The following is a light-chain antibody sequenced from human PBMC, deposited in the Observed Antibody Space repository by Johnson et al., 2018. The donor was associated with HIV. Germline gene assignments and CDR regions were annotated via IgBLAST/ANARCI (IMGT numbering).Light chain of an antibody. Sequence: QSVLTQPPSVSAAAGQRVTISCSGSSSNIGNQYVSWYQHLPGTAPKLLISENNKRPSEIPDRFSGSKSGTSATLVITGLRTGDEADYYCGTWDSSLSAFVFGAGTTVIVL. CDR3: GTWDSSLSAFV. V-gene: IGLV1-51*02. CDR1: SSNIGNQY. CDR2: ENN. J-gene: IGLJ1*01.